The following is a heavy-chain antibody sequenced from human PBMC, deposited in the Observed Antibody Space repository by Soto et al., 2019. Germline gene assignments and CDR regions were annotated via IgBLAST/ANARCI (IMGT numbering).Heavy chain of an antibody. CDR2: ISNTGADI. V-gene: IGHV3-21*01. CDR3: ARDGARITIFGVSNNWFDP. D-gene: IGHD3-3*01. CDR1: GFAFTIFS. Sequence: PGGSLRLSCAASGFAFTIFSMNWFRQAPGKGLEWVSSISNTGADIDYRDSVKGRFTISRDNAKNSLYLQMNSLRAEDTAVYYCARDGARITIFGVSNNWFDPWGQGTLVTVSS. J-gene: IGHJ5*02.